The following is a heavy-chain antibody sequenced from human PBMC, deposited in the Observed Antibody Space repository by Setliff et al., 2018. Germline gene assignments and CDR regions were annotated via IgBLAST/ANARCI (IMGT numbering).Heavy chain of an antibody. CDR2: IYSSGST. V-gene: IGHV4-30-4*08. J-gene: IGHJ4*02. CDR3: ARESRYYYDNLGTLDY. Sequence: SETLSLTCTVSGGSISSGDYYWGWIRQPPGKGLEWIGYIYSSGSTYYNPSLKSRVSISVDASKNQFSLKLSSVTAADTAVYYCARESRYYYDNLGTLDYWGQGTLVTVSS. CDR1: GGSISSGDYY. D-gene: IGHD3-22*01.